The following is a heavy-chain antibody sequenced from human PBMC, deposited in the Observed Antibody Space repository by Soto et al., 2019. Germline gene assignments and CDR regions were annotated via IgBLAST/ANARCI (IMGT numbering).Heavy chain of an antibody. CDR3: ARAQAYCGGDCYYWFDP. D-gene: IGHD2-21*01. CDR1: GGTFSSYT. Sequence: QVQLVQSGAEVKKPGSSVKVSCKASGGTFSSYTISWVRHAPGQGLEWMGRIIPILGIANYAQKFQGRVTITEDKSTSTAYMELSSLRSEDTAVYYCARAQAYCGGDCYYWFDPWGQGTLVTVSS. J-gene: IGHJ5*02. V-gene: IGHV1-69*02. CDR2: IIPILGIA.